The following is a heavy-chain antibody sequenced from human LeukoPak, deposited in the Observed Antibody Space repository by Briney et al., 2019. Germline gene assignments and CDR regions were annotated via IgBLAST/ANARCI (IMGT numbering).Heavy chain of an antibody. V-gene: IGHV4-39*01. CDR2: MYYSGST. CDR1: GGSISSSSYY. Sequence: TSETLSLTCTVSGGSISSSSYYCGWIRQPPGKGLEWIGSMYYSGSTYYNPSLKSRVTISVDTSKNQFSLELTSVTAADTAVYYCARHGGSYLKSALHIWGQGRMVTVSS. J-gene: IGHJ3*02. CDR3: ARHGGSYLKSALHI. D-gene: IGHD1-26*01.